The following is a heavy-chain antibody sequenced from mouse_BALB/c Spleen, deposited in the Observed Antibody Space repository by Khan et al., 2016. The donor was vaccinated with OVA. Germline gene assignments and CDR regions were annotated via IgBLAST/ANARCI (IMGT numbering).Heavy chain of an antibody. CDR3: ARPSTTDYDYVMDF. Sequence: EVQGVESGGDLVQPGGSLKLSCAASGFTFSSYTMSWVRQTPEKRLEWVAFITKGGGNTYYPDTVKGRFIVSRDNAKNTRYLQMKRLKSEDTAKYYFARPSTTDYDYVMDFWGQGTSVTVSS. D-gene: IGHD1-1*01. CDR1: GFTFSSYT. J-gene: IGHJ4*01. CDR2: ITKGGGNT. V-gene: IGHV5-12-2*01.